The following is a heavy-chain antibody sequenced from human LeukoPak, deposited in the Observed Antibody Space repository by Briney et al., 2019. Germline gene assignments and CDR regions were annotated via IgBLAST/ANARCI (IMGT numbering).Heavy chain of an antibody. D-gene: IGHD1-26*01. CDR1: GFTFSSYA. Sequence: PGGSLRLSCAAPGFTFSSYAMSWVRQAPGKGLEWVSAISGSGGSTYYADSVKGRFTISRDNSKNTLYLQMNSLRAEDTAIYYCAKSRMGVVGANLDYWGQGTLVTVSS. J-gene: IGHJ4*02. CDR2: ISGSGGST. V-gene: IGHV3-23*01. CDR3: AKSRMGVVGANLDY.